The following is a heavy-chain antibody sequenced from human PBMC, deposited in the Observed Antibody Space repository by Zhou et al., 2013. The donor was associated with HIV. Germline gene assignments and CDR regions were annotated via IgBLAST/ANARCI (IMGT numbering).Heavy chain of an antibody. D-gene: IGHD2-2*01. CDR1: GGTFSSYI. CDR3: ARDILPTTSWTDSYYYGMDV. CDR2: IIPIFGTA. V-gene: IGHV1-69*08. J-gene: IGHJ6*02. Sequence: QVHLVQSGAEMKKPGSSVKVSCKASGGTFSSYIINWVRQAPGQGLEWMGRIIPIFGTANYAQTFQDRVTITADKSTSTAYMELSSLRSEDTAVYYCARDILPTTSWTDSYYYGMDVWGQGTTVTVAS.